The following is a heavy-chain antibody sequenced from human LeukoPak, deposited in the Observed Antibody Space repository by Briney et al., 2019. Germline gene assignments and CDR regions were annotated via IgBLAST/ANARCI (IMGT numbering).Heavy chain of an antibody. V-gene: IGHV3-23*01. CDR1: GFTFSSYA. CDR3: AKPAYYDFWNQPDY. Sequence: GGSLRLSCAASGFTFSSYAMSWVRQAPGKGLEWDSAISGSGGSTYYADSVKGRFTISRDNSKNTLYLQMNSLRAEDTAVYYCAKPAYYDFWNQPDYWGQGTLVTVSS. CDR2: ISGSGGST. J-gene: IGHJ4*02. D-gene: IGHD3-3*01.